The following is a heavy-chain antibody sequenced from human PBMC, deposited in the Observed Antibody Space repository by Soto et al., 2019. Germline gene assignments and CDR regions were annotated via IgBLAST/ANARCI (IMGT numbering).Heavy chain of an antibody. J-gene: IGHJ5*02. V-gene: IGHV4-59*01. CDR3: ARGFHSSGWPGYNWFDP. CDR2: IYYSGST. Sequence: PSETLSLTCTVSCGSISSYYWSWIRQPPGKGLEWIGYIYYSGSTNYNPSLKSRVTISVDTSKNQFSLKLSSVTAADTAVYYCARGFHSSGWPGYNWFDPWGQGTLVTVSS. CDR1: CGSISSYY. D-gene: IGHD6-19*01.